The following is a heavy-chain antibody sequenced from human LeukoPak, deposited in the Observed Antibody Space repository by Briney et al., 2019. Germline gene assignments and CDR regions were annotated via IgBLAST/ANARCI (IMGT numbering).Heavy chain of an antibody. CDR1: GYSISSGYY. V-gene: IGHV4-38-2*01. Sequence: SETLSLTCAVSGYSISSGYYWGWIRQPSGKGLEWIGSIYYSGSTYYNPSLKSRVTISVDTSKNQFSLKLSSVTAADTAVYYCARVATTTNPPQRPFDYWGQGTLVTVSS. CDR3: ARVATTTNPPQRPFDY. D-gene: IGHD5-12*01. CDR2: IYYSGST. J-gene: IGHJ4*02.